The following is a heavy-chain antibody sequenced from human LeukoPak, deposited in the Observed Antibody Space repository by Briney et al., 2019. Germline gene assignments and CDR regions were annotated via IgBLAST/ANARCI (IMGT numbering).Heavy chain of an antibody. CDR3: AELGISMIGGV. V-gene: IGHV3-48*04. Sequence: GGSLRLSCAASGFTLSSYSVNWVRQAPGKGLEWVSYISSSGSTIYYADSVRGRFTLSRDNAKNSLYLQMNRLRAEDTAVYYCAELGISMIGGVWGKGTTVTISS. CDR1: GFTLSSYS. J-gene: IGHJ6*04. CDR2: ISSSGSTI. D-gene: IGHD3-10*02.